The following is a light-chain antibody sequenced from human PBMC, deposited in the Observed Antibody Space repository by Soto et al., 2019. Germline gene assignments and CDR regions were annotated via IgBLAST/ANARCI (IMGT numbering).Light chain of an antibody. V-gene: IGKV3-15*01. CDR2: GAS. CDR1: ESINRN. Sequence: EIVMTQSPATLSVSPGERVTLSCRASESINRNLVWYQKRPGQAPRLVIYGASTRATGIPARFSGSGSGTDFTLTISGLQSEDLAVYYCQQCHNWPRTFGQGTKVDIK. J-gene: IGKJ1*01. CDR3: QQCHNWPRT.